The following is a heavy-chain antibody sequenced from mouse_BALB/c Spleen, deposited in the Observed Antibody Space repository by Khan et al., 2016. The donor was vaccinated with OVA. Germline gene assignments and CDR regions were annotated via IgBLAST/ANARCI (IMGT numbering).Heavy chain of an antibody. Sequence: QVQLQQSGAELVKPGTSVKISCKASGYTFTSYYMYWVKQRPGQGLEWIGGINPNNGDSNCTEKFKSKATLTVDKSSSTAYMQLGILTSEDSAVYYCARSGYGNPFAYWGQGTLVTVSA. J-gene: IGHJ3*01. CDR2: INPNNGDS. CDR1: GYTFTSYY. D-gene: IGHD2-1*01. V-gene: IGHV1S81*02. CDR3: ARSGYGNPFAY.